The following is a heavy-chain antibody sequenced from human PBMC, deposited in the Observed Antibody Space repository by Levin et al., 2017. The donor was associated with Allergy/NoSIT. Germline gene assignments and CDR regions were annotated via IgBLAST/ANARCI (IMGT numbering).Heavy chain of an antibody. CDR3: ARRRDEGLVSPAIDNWFDP. CDR2: IHPGDLET. J-gene: IGHJ5*02. D-gene: IGHD6-19*01. Sequence: GESLKISCQGSGYAFTNYWIGWVRLVPGKGLEWVGVIHPGDLETTYSPSFEGQVTISADRSINTAYLQWTSLSASDSVIYYCARRRDEGLVSPAIDNWFDPWGQGTLVTVSS. CDR1: GYAFTNYW. V-gene: IGHV5-51*01.